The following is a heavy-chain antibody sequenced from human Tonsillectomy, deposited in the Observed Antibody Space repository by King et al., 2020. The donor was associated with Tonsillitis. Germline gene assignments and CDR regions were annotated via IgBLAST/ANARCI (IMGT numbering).Heavy chain of an antibody. J-gene: IGHJ6*03. Sequence: QLQESGPGLVKPSETLSLTCTVSGGSISSYYWSWIRQPPGKGLEWIGYIYYSGSTNYNPSLKSRVTISVDTAKNQFSLKLSSVTAADTAVYYCARVYDFWSGSNYYYYMDVWGKGTTVTVSS. D-gene: IGHD3-3*01. CDR1: GGSISSYY. V-gene: IGHV4-59*01. CDR2: IYYSGST. CDR3: ARVYDFWSGSNYYYYMDV.